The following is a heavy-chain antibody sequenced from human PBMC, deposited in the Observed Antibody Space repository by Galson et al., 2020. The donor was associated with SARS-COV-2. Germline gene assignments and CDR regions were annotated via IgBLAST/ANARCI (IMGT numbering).Heavy chain of an antibody. Sequence: SVKVSCKASGGTFSSYAFHWVRQPPGQGPEWMGGIIPVFGTAKYAHNFQGRLTIAADESTSTAYMELSSLRSEDTALYYCARGLEPHFYYYGMDVWGQGTTVTVSS. CDR2: IIPVFGTA. V-gene: IGHV1-69*13. J-gene: IGHJ6*02. D-gene: IGHD1-1*01. CDR3: ARGLEPHFYYYGMDV. CDR1: GGTFSSYA.